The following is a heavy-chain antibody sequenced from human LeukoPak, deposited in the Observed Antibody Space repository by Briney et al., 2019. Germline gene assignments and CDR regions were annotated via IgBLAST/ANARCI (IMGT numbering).Heavy chain of an antibody. V-gene: IGHV3-23*01. J-gene: IGHJ2*01. D-gene: IGHD3/OR15-3a*01. CDR3: ATGRGLGTYWYFDL. Sequence: GGSLRLSCAASGFTFSNPWMSWVRQAPGKGLEWVSALSGSGGSTYYADSVKGRFTISRDNSINTLYLQMNSLRVEDTAVYYCATGRGLGTYWYFDLWGRGTPVTVAS. CDR1: GFTFSNPW. CDR2: LSGSGGST.